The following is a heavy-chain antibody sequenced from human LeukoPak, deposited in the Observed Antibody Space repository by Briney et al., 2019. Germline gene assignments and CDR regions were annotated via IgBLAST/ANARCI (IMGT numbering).Heavy chain of an antibody. CDR3: ARDSFSFTIFGYYYYYYYGMDV. J-gene: IGHJ6*02. D-gene: IGHD3-3*01. CDR1: GYTFTSYA. V-gene: IGHV7-4-1*02. CDR2: INTSTGNP. Sequence: GASVKVSCKASGYTFTSYAMNWVRQAPGQGLEWMGWINTSTGNPTYAQGFTGRFVFSLDTSVSTAYLQISSLKAEDTAVYYRARDSFSFTIFGYYYYYYYGMDVWGQGTTVTVSS.